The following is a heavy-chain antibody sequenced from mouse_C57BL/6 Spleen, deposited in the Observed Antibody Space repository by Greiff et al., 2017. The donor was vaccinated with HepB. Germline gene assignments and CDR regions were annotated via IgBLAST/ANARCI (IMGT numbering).Heavy chain of an antibody. CDR1: GYTFTDYE. CDR3: TRPHRGWYFDV. J-gene: IGHJ1*03. Sequence: QVQLQQSGAELVRPGASVTLSCKASGYTFTDYEMHWVKQTPVHGLEWIGAIDPETGGTAYNQKFKGKAILTADKSSSTAYMELRSLTSEDSAVYYCTRPHRGWYFDVWGTGTTVTVSS. CDR2: IDPETGGT. V-gene: IGHV1-15*01.